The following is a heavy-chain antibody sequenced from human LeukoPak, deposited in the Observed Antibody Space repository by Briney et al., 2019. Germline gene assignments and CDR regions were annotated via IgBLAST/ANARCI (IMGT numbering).Heavy chain of an antibody. D-gene: IGHD1-26*01. J-gene: IGHJ4*02. CDR3: VKETSSGNFVTIDC. Sequence: GGSLRLSCAASGFTFSSYAMSWVRQAPGKGLEWVSLISGSDGSTYYADSVKGRSTISRDNSKNTLYLRVNSLRAEDTAVYYCVKETSSGNFVTIDCWGQGALVTVSS. CDR2: ISGSDGST. CDR1: GFTFSSYA. V-gene: IGHV3-23*01.